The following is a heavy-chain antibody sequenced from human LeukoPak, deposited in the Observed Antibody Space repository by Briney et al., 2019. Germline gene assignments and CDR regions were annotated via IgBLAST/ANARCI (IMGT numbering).Heavy chain of an antibody. D-gene: IGHD1-26*01. Sequence: ASVKVSCKASGYTFTSYGISWVRQAPGQGLEWMGWISAYNGNTNYAQKFQGRVTMTEDTSTDTAYMELSSLRSEDTAVYYCATVGATRFFDYWGQGTLVTVSS. CDR1: GYTFTSYG. CDR2: ISAYNGNT. V-gene: IGHV1-18*01. J-gene: IGHJ4*02. CDR3: ATVGATRFFDY.